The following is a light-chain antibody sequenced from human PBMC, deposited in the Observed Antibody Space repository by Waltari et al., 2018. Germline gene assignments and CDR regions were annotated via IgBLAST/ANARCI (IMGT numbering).Light chain of an antibody. CDR1: LSLLHNNELNY. J-gene: IGKJ2*01. Sequence: EIALTQSPLSLSVTPGEPASIPCRSSLSLLHNNELNYLDWYLQRPGQSPQLLIYLNSNRASGVPDRFSVSGSGTDFTLKISRVEAEDVGVYYCIQALQIPRTFGQGTKLEIK. CDR3: IQALQIPRT. CDR2: LNS. V-gene: IGKV2-28*01.